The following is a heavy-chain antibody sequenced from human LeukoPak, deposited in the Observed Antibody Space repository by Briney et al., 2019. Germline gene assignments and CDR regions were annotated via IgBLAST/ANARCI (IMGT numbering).Heavy chain of an antibody. Sequence: ASVKVSCKASGYTFTSYGISWVRQAPGQGLEWMGWISAYNDNTNYAQKLQGRVTMTTDTSTSTAYMELRSLRSDDTAVYYCARDRAGDYSNYGGAFDYWGQGTLVTVSS. D-gene: IGHD4-11*01. V-gene: IGHV1-18*01. J-gene: IGHJ4*02. CDR1: GYTFTSYG. CDR3: ARDRAGDYSNYGGAFDY. CDR2: ISAYNDNT.